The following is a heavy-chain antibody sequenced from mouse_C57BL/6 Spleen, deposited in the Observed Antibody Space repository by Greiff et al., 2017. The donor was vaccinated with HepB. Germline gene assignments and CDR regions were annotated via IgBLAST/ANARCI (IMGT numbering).Heavy chain of an antibody. J-gene: IGHJ3*01. CDR3: ARPGITTVVPIAY. D-gene: IGHD1-1*01. Sequence: EVHLVESGGGLVKPGGSLKLSCAASGFTFSDYGMHWVRQAPEKGLEWVAYISSGSSTIYYADTVKGRFTISRDNAKNTLFLQMTSLRSEDTAMYYCARPGITTVVPIAYWGQGTLVTVSA. CDR1: GFTFSDYG. V-gene: IGHV5-17*01. CDR2: ISSGSSTI.